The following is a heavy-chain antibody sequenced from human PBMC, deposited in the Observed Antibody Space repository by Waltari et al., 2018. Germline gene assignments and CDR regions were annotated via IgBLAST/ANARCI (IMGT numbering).Heavy chain of an antibody. CDR3: ARYIVVVVAAKINAFDI. CDR1: GGSISSGGYY. J-gene: IGHJ3*02. CDR2: IYYSGRT. Sequence: QVQLQESGPGLVKPSQTLSLTCTVSGGSISSGGYYWSWIRQHPGKGLEWIGYIYYSGRTYYNPSLKRRLTISVDTSKNQFSLRLSSVTAADTAVYYCARYIVVVVAAKINAFDIWGQGTMVTVSS. V-gene: IGHV4-31*03. D-gene: IGHD2-15*01.